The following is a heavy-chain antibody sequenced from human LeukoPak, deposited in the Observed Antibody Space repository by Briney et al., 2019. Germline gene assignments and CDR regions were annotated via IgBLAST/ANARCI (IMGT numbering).Heavy chain of an antibody. CDR1: GFTFSSYA. D-gene: IGHD3-10*01. J-gene: IGHJ4*02. V-gene: IGHV3-23*01. Sequence: GGSLRLSCAASGFTFSSYAMTWVRQAPGKGLQWVTTISVSSENTYYADSVKGRFTISRDISKSTLYLQMNSLRDEDTALYYCAKYGSGTYYNGLHWGQGTLVTVSS. CDR3: AKYGSGTYYNGLH. CDR2: ISVSSENT.